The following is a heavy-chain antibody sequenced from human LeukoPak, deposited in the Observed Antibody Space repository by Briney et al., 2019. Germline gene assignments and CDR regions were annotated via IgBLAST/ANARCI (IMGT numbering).Heavy chain of an antibody. CDR3: ARVDTYYDILTGSPNWFDP. J-gene: IGHJ5*02. Sequence: PRASVKVSCKASGYTFTGYYMHWVRQAPGQGLEWMGWMNPHSGNTVYAQKFQGRVTMTRNTSISTDYMDLSSLRSEDTAVYYCARVDTYYDILTGSPNWFDPWGQGTLVTVSS. V-gene: IGHV1-8*02. D-gene: IGHD3-9*01. CDR1: GYTFTGYY. CDR2: MNPHSGNT.